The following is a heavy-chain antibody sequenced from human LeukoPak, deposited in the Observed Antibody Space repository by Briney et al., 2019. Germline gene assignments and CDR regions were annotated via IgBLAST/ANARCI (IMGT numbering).Heavy chain of an antibody. D-gene: IGHD2-2*02. J-gene: IGHJ5*02. Sequence: KPSETLSPTCTVSGGSISSYYWSWIRQPPGKGLEWIGYIYYSGSTNYNPSLKSRVTISVDTSKNQFSLKLSSVTAADTAVYYCARGGIVVVPAAIGWFDPWGQGTLVTVSS. CDR2: IYYSGST. CDR3: ARGGIVVVPAAIGWFDP. CDR1: GGSISSYY. V-gene: IGHV4-59*01.